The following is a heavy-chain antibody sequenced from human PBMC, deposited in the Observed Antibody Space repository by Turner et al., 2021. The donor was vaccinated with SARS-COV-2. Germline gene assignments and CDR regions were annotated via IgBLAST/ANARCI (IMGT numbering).Heavy chain of an antibody. Sequence: QVQLQESGPGLVKPSATLSLTCTVSGASISGSYWSWVRQPPGKGLEWIGYIHFSGTTNYNPSLRSRVTISLDTSKSQFSLRLRSVTAADTAVYYCTRELGYCSDGSCRFEYDYWGQGTLVTVSS. V-gene: IGHV4-59*01. D-gene: IGHD2-15*01. CDR2: IHFSGTT. CDR1: GASISGSY. CDR3: TRELGYCSDGSCRFEYDY. J-gene: IGHJ4*02.